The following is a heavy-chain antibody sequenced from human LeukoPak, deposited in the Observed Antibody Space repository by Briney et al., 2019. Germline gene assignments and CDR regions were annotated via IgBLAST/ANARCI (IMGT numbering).Heavy chain of an antibody. CDR1: GFTFDDYG. Sequence: PGGSLRLSCAASGFTFDDYGMSWVRQAPGKGLEWVSAISGSGGSTYYADSVKGRFTISRDNSKNTLYLQMNSLRAEDTAVYYCAKAGPPSYDSSGYYWSYWGQGTLVTVSS. CDR3: AKAGPPSYDSSGYYWSY. D-gene: IGHD3-22*01. J-gene: IGHJ4*02. CDR2: ISGSGGST. V-gene: IGHV3-23*01.